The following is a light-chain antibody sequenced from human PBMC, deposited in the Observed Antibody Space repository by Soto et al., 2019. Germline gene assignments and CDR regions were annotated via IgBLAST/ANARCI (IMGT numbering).Light chain of an antibody. CDR1: QSISSY. V-gene: IGKV3-11*01. Sequence: EIVLTQSPATLSLSPGERATLSCRASQSISSYLAWYQQKPGQAPRPLIYDASNRASGIPARFSGSGSGTDFTLTISSLEPEDFALYYCQQRSNWPRTFGQGTKVDIK. CDR2: DAS. J-gene: IGKJ1*01. CDR3: QQRSNWPRT.